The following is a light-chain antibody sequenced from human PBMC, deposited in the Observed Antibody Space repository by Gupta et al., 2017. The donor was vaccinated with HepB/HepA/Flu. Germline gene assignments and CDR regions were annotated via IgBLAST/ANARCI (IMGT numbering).Light chain of an antibody. J-gene: IGLJ2*01. Sequence: QSVLTQPPSVSGAPGQSVTISCTGSSSNIGAGYDVHWYQQLPGTAPKLLIYGNSNRPSGVPDRFSGSKSRTSASLAITGLQAEDEADYYCQSYDSSLSGSEVFGGGTKLTAL. CDR2: GNS. CDR1: SSNIGAGYD. CDR3: QSYDSSLSGSEV. V-gene: IGLV1-40*01.